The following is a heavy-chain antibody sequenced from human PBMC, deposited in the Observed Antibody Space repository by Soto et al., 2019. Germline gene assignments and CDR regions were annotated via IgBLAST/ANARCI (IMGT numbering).Heavy chain of an antibody. V-gene: IGHV4-34*01. D-gene: IGHD2-15*01. CDR3: ASHRVRRYCSGGSCYLGD. Sequence: SETLSLTCAVYGGSFSGYYWSWIRQPPGKGLEWIGEINHSGSTNYNPSLKSRVTISVDTSKNQFSLKLSSVTAADTAVYYCASHRVRRYCSGGSCYLGDWGQGTLVTVSS. CDR2: INHSGST. J-gene: IGHJ4*02. CDR1: GGSFSGYY.